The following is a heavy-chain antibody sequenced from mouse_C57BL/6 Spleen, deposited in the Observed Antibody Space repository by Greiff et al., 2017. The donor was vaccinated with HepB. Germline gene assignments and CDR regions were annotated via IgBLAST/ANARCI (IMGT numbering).Heavy chain of an antibody. V-gene: IGHV5-9-1*02. J-gene: IGHJ4*01. CDR3: TRDGYYRDYYAMDY. D-gene: IGHD2-3*01. CDR1: GFTFSSYA. CDR2: ISSGGDYI. Sequence: EVMLVESGEGLVKPGGSLKLSCAASGFTFSSYAMSWVRQTPEKRLEWVAYISSGGDYIYYADTVKGRFTISRDNARNTLYLQMSSLKSEDTAMYYCTRDGYYRDYYAMDYWGQGTSVTVSS.